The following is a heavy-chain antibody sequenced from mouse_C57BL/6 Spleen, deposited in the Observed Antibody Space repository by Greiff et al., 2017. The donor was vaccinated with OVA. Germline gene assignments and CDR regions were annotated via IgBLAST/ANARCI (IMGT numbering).Heavy chain of an antibody. D-gene: IGHD2-5*01. Sequence: VKLEESGGGLVKPGGSLKLSCAASGFTFSDYGMHWVRQAPEKGLEWVAYISSGSSTIYYADTVKGRFTISRDNAKNTLFLQMTSLRSEDTAMYYCARPYYSNYWFAYWGQGTLVTVSA. J-gene: IGHJ3*01. CDR1: GFTFSDYG. V-gene: IGHV5-17*01. CDR3: ARPYYSNYWFAY. CDR2: ISSGSSTI.